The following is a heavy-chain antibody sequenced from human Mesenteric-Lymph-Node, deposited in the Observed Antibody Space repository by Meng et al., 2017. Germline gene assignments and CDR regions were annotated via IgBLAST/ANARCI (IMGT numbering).Heavy chain of an antibody. CDR2: IDDSGST. D-gene: IGHD1-26*01. Sequence: QEELEAEGPGLVMPLGTLFPTCGVSGVSISSNIRWTWVRQPPGKGLEWIGDIDDSGSTNYNPSLNSRISISLDKSKNHFSLKVNSVTAADTAVYYCARGKQDAWELLAYWGQGALVTVSS. CDR1: GVSISSNIR. V-gene: IGHV4-4*02. J-gene: IGHJ4*02. CDR3: ARGKQDAWELLAY.